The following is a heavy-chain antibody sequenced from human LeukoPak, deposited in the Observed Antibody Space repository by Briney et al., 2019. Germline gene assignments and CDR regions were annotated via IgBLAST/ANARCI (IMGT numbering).Heavy chain of an antibody. CDR2: IIPIFGTA. CDR1: GGTFSSYA. D-gene: IGHD1-1*01. Sequence: SVKVSCKPSGGTFSSYAISWVRQAPGQGLEWMGGIIPIFGTANYAQKFQGRVTITTDESTSTAYMELSSLRSEDTAVYYCASTAILWNDVRAGFDYWGQGTLVTVSS. J-gene: IGHJ4*02. V-gene: IGHV1-69*05. CDR3: ASTAILWNDVRAGFDY.